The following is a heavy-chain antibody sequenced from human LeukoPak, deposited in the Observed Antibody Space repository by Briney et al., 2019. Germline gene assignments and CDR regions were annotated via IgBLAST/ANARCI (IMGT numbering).Heavy chain of an antibody. CDR1: GFTFSSYG. CDR3: AKDQYYDFWSGYQNGYYFGY. CDR2: ISYDGSNK. D-gene: IGHD3-3*01. J-gene: IGHJ4*02. V-gene: IGHV3-30*18. Sequence: GGSLRLSCAASGFTFSSYGMHWVRQAPGKGLEWVAVISYDGSNKYYADSVKGRFTISRDNSKNTLYLQMNSLRAEDTAVYYCAKDQYYDFWSGYQNGYYFGYWGQGTLVTVSS.